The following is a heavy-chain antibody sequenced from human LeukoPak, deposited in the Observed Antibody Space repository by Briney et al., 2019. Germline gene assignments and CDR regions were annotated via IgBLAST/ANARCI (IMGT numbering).Heavy chain of an antibody. V-gene: IGHV3-74*03. CDR1: GFTFSNYY. CDR2: IESDEIRT. J-gene: IGHJ4*02. D-gene: IGHD2-21*02. Sequence: GGSLRLSCAASGFTFSNYYMHWVRQVPGRGLVWVSRIESDEIRTKYADSVTGRFTISRDNAKNTMYLQMNSLTNEDTAIYFCARGIYGDSVAFAYGGRGTLVTVSP. CDR3: ARGIYGDSVAFAY.